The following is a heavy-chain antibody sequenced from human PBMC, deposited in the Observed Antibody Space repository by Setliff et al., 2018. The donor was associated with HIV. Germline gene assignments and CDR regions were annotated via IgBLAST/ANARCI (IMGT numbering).Heavy chain of an antibody. CDR2: INTVNGNT. CDR1: GGTFSSYV. Sequence: ASVKVSCKASGGTFSSYVISWVRQAPGQGPEWLGRINTVNGNTIYSQNFQDRVTITRDTSANTANMELSSLRTEDTAVYYCAREPAGSGSLSFGFWGQGTLVTVSS. J-gene: IGHJ4*02. D-gene: IGHD3-10*01. V-gene: IGHV1-3*04. CDR3: AREPAGSGSLSFGF.